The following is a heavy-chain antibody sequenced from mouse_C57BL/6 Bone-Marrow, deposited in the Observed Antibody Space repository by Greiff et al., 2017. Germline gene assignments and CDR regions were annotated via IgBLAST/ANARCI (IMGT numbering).Heavy chain of an antibody. Sequence: EVKLMESGGGLVKPGGSLKLSCAASGFTFSSYTMSWVRQTPEKRLEWVATISGGGGNTYYPDSVKGRFTISRDNAKNTLYLQMSSLRSEDTALYYCARHDYYGSSPYWYFDVWGTGTTVTVSS. V-gene: IGHV5-9*01. CDR2: ISGGGGNT. CDR1: GFTFSSYT. D-gene: IGHD1-1*01. J-gene: IGHJ1*03. CDR3: ARHDYYGSSPYWYFDV.